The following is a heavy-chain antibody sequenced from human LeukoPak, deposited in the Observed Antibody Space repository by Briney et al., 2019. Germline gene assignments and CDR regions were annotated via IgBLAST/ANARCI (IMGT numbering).Heavy chain of an antibody. CDR3: ARHGVLVTRPLDY. D-gene: IGHD3-16*02. Sequence: SETLSLTCTVSGYSISSGFYWGWIRLPPGKGLAWIGSIYQTESAHSNPSLKSRVTISVDTSKNQFSLQLTSVTAADTAIYYCARHGVLVTRPLDYWGQGILVTVSS. CDR2: IYQTESA. V-gene: IGHV4-38-2*02. J-gene: IGHJ4*02. CDR1: GYSISSGFY.